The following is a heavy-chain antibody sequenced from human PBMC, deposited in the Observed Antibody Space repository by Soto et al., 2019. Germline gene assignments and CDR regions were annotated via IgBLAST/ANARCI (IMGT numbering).Heavy chain of an antibody. V-gene: IGHV4-59*01. CDR3: ARASELGYSYGADY. CDR1: VGSISSYY. D-gene: IGHD5-18*01. Sequence: PSETLSLTCTVSVGSISSYYWSWIRQPPGKGLEWIGYIYYSGSTNYNPSLKSRVTISVDTSKNQFSLRLSSVTAADTAVYYCARASELGYSYGADYWGQGTLVTVSS. CDR2: IYYSGST. J-gene: IGHJ4*02.